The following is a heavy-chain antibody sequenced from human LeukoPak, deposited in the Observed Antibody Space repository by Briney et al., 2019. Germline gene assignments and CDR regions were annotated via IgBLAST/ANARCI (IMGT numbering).Heavy chain of an antibody. Sequence: PGRSLRLSCTVSGLTFSSSDIHWVRRAPGKGLEWVATIKSDGSNEYFADSVKGRFTISRDNSRNIAHLQMSSLRAEDTAIYYCANFDHWGQGTLVTAS. V-gene: IGHV3-33*06. CDR1: GLTFSSSD. J-gene: IGHJ4*02. CDR3: ANFDH. CDR2: IKSDGSNE.